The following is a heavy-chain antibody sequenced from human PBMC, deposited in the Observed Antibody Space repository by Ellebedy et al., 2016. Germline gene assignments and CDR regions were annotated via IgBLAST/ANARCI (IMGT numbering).Heavy chain of an antibody. CDR3: ARADAPSNAFDT. CDR2: FYSGTS. J-gene: IGHJ3*02. Sequence: SETLSLTXTVSGGSIRNGDYFWSWIRQPPGKGLEWIGYFYSGTSYFNPSLKTRPVISVESSTNQFSLKLTSVTAADTAVYFCARADAPSNAFDTWGQGTMVTVSS. V-gene: IGHV4-30-4*01. CDR1: GGSIRNGDYF.